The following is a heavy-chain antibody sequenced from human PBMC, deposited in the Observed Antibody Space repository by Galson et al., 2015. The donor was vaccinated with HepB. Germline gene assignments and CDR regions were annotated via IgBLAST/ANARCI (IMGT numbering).Heavy chain of an antibody. J-gene: IGHJ4*02. CDR3: ARDRDSSGYGLDY. Sequence: SVKVSCKASGGTFSSYAISWVRQAPGQGLEWMGRIIPILGIANYAQKFQGRVTITADKSTSTAYMELSSLRSEDTAVYYCARDRDSSGYGLDYWGQGTLVTVSS. CDR1: GGTFSSYA. V-gene: IGHV1-69*04. D-gene: IGHD3-22*01. CDR2: IIPILGIA.